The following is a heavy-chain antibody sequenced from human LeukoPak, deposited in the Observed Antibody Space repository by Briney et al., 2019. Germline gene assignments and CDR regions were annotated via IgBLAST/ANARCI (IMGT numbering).Heavy chain of an antibody. J-gene: IGHJ4*02. V-gene: IGHV1-18*01. CDR2: ISAYNGNT. CDR1: GYTFTSYG. Sequence: ALVKVSCKASGYTFTSYGISWVRQAPGQGLEWMGWISAYNGNTNYAQKLQGRVTMTTDKSTSTAYMELRSLRSDDTAVYYCARVGGYDYTIYGDYWGQGTLVTVSS. D-gene: IGHD5-12*01. CDR3: ARVGGYDYTIYGDY.